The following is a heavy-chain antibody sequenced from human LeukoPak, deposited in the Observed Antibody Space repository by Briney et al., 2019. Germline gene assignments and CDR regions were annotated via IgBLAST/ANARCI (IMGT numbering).Heavy chain of an antibody. CDR1: GFTFSSYG. Sequence: GGSLRLSCAASGFTFSSYGMHWVRQAPGKGLEWVAVISYDGSNKYYADSVKGRFTISRDNSKNTLYLQMNSLRAEDTAVYYCAKDPYSGYGLVFGVYYFDYWGQGTLVTVSS. V-gene: IGHV3-30*18. CDR2: ISYDGSNK. D-gene: IGHD5-12*01. CDR3: AKDPYSGYGLVFGVYYFDY. J-gene: IGHJ4*02.